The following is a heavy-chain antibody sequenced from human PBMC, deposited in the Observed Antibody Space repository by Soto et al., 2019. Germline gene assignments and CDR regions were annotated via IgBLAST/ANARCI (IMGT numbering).Heavy chain of an antibody. CDR2: ISGSGGAT. CDR3: AIPIFGVANVRH. D-gene: IGHD3-3*01. V-gene: IGHV3-23*01. J-gene: IGHJ4*02. Sequence: DVQLWESGGGLVQPGGSLRLSCAASGFSFSSYGMSWVRQAPGKGREWVSAISGSGGATYYADSVKGRFTISRDNSKNTLDLQMNSLRAEDTAVYYCAIPIFGVANVRHWGQGTLVTVSS. CDR1: GFSFSSYG.